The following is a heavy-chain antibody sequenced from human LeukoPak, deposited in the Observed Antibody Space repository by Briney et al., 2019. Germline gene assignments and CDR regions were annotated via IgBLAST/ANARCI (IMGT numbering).Heavy chain of an antibody. D-gene: IGHD3-22*01. CDR3: ARDGHYYDSSGPDY. J-gene: IGHJ4*02. CDR2: IKQDGSEK. CDR1: GFTFSSYW. V-gene: IGHV3-7*03. Sequence: PGGSLRLFCAASGFTFSSYWMSWVRQAPGKGLEWVANIKQDGSEKYYVDSVKGRFTISRDNAKNSLYLQMNSLRAEDTAVYYCARDGHYYDSSGPDYWGQGTLVTVSS.